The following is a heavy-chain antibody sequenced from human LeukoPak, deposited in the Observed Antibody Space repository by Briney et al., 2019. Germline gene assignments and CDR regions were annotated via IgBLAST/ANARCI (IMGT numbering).Heavy chain of an antibody. J-gene: IGHJ5*02. D-gene: IGHD2-15*01. V-gene: IGHV4-61*02. CDR1: GGSISSGSYY. CDR2: IYTSGST. Sequence: SQTLSLTCTVSGGSISSGSYYWSWIRQPAGKGLEWIWRIYTSGSTNYNPSLKSRVTVSVDTSKNQFSLKLSSVTAADTAVYYCAREQKGHCSGGSCYLGVDPWGQGTLVTVSS. CDR3: AREQKGHCSGGSCYLGVDP.